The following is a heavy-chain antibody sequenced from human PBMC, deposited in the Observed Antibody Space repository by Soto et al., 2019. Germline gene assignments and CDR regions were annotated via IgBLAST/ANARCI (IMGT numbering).Heavy chain of an antibody. J-gene: IGHJ5*02. V-gene: IGHV5-51*01. Sequence: PGESLKISCNVSGYSFTSYWIGCVRQMPGKGLEWMGIIYPGDSDTRYSPSFQGQVTISADKSISTAYLQWSSLKASDTAMYYCARPLFVVVVAATEPAVGWFDPWGQGTLVTVSS. CDR3: ARPLFVVVVAATEPAVGWFDP. D-gene: IGHD2-15*01. CDR2: IYPGDSDT. CDR1: GYSFTSYW.